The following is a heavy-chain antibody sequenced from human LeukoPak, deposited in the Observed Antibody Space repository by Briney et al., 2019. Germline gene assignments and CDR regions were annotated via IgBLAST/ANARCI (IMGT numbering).Heavy chain of an antibody. Sequence: GGSLRLSCAASGFTFSSYAMSWVRQAPGKGLEWVSVIYSGNNTYYSDSVKGRFTISRDNSKNTLYLQMNSLRAEDTAVYYCARAFGGNNWFDPWGQGTLVTVSS. CDR3: ARAFGGNNWFDP. CDR2: IYSGNNT. CDR1: GFTFSSYA. D-gene: IGHD4-23*01. J-gene: IGHJ5*02. V-gene: IGHV3-23*03.